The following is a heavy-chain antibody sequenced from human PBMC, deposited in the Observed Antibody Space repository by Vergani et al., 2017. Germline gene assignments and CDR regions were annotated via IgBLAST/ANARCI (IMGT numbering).Heavy chain of an antibody. CDR3: ARHGLYYDILSGSYYGMDV. J-gene: IGHJ6*02. CDR1: GYSFPSYW. Sequence: EVQLVQSGAEVKKAGESLKILCKRSGYSFPSYWIVWVRQMPGKGLEWMGIIYPCDSDTRDSPSYQGQVTISADKSISTAYLQWSSLKASDTAMYYCARHGLYYDILSGSYYGMDVWDQGTTVTVSS. CDR2: IYPCDSDT. D-gene: IGHD3-9*01. V-gene: IGHV5-51*01.